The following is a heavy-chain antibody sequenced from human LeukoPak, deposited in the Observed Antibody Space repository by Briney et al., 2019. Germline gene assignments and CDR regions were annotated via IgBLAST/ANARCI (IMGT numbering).Heavy chain of an antibody. J-gene: IGHJ4*02. CDR1: GFTFSSYA. CDR2: ISYDGSNK. CDR3: ARAPGLIVVDYYFDY. D-gene: IGHD3-22*01. Sequence: PGGSLRLSCAASGFTFSSYAMHWVRQAPAKGQEWVAVISYDGSNKYYADSVKGRFTISRDNSKNTLYLQMNSLRAEDTAVYYCARAPGLIVVDYYFDYWGQGTLVTVSP. V-gene: IGHV3-30*04.